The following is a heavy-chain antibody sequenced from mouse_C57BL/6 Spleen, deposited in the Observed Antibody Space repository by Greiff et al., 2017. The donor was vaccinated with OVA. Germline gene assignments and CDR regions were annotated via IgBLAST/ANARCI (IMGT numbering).Heavy chain of an antibody. CDR1: GFSLTSYG. CDR2: IWGVGST. Sequence: QVHVKQSGPGLVAPSQSLSITCTVSGFSLTSYGVDWVRQSPGKGLEWLGVIWGVGSTNYNSALKSRLSISKDNSKSQVFLKMNSLQTDDTAMYYCASDYGNSFAYWGQGTLVTVSA. J-gene: IGHJ3*01. CDR3: ASDYGNSFAY. D-gene: IGHD2-1*01. V-gene: IGHV2-6*01.